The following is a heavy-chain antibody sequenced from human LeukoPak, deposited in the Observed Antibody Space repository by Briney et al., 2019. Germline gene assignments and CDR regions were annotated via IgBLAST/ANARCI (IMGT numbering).Heavy chain of an antibody. V-gene: IGHV3-48*04. CDR3: ARNRFPITGTTNNYYYMDV. J-gene: IGHJ6*03. CDR1: GFIFSSYS. CDR2: ISSSSTTI. Sequence: GGSLRLSCAASGFIFSSYSMNWVRQAPGKGLEWVSYISSSSTTIYYADSVTGRFTISRDNAKNSLYLQMNSLKTEDTAVYYCARNRFPITGTTNNYYYMDVWGKGTTVTVS. D-gene: IGHD1-7*01.